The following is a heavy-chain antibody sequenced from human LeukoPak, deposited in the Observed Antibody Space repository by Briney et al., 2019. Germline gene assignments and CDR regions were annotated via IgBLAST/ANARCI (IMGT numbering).Heavy chain of an antibody. V-gene: IGHV3-11*04. CDR1: GFRFSGYY. D-gene: IGHD3-22*01. CDR2: IGNDGRPT. CDR3: AKELYGYYYDSRGYQPLDY. Sequence: PGGALRLSCETSGFRFSGYYMSWIHQTPGKGLEWVSYIGNDGRPTYYTDSVKGRFTLSRDNAKNSLYLQMSSLRAENRAVYYCAKELYGYYYDSRGYQPLDYWGQGTLVTFSS. J-gene: IGHJ4*02.